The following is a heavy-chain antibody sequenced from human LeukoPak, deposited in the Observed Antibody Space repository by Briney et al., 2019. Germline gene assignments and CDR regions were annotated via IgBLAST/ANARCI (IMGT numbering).Heavy chain of an antibody. CDR3: ARLDYGDYWFDP. J-gene: IGHJ5*02. V-gene: IGHV4-31*03. Sequence: TLSLTCTVSGGSISSGGYYWSWNRQHPGKGLEWIGYIYYSGSTYYNPSLKSRVTISVDTSKNQFSLKLSSVTAADTAVYYCARLDYGDYWFDPWGQGTLVTVSS. D-gene: IGHD4-17*01. CDR1: GGSISSGGYY. CDR2: IYYSGST.